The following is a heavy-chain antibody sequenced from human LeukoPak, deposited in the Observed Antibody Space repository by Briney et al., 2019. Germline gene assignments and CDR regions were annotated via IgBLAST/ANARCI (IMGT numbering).Heavy chain of an antibody. Sequence: MPSETLSLTCTVSGGSISSGGYYWSWIRQPPGKGLEWIGYIYHSGSTYYNPSLKSRVTISVDRSKNQFSLKLSSVTAADTAVYYCAREQAVVPAADPWGQGTLVTVSS. V-gene: IGHV4-30-2*01. CDR2: IYHSGST. J-gene: IGHJ5*02. CDR3: AREQAVVPAADP. D-gene: IGHD2-2*01. CDR1: GGSISSGGYY.